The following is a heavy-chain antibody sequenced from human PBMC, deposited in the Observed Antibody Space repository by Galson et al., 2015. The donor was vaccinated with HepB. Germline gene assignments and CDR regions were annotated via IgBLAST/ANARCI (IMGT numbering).Heavy chain of an antibody. J-gene: IGHJ6*02. Sequence: SVKVSCKASGYTFTGYYMHWVRQAPGQGLEWMGWINPNSGGTNYAQKFQGWVTMTRDTSISTAYMELSRLRSDDTAVCYCARGVGHYYYGMDVWGQGTTVTVSS. CDR3: ARGVGHYYYGMDV. CDR1: GYTFTGYY. CDR2: INPNSGGT. D-gene: IGHD2-15*01. V-gene: IGHV1-2*04.